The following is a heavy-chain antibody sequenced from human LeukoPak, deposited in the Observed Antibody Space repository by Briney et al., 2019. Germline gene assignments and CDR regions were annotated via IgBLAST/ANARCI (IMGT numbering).Heavy chain of an antibody. D-gene: IGHD4-23*01. Sequence: GGSLRLSCAASGFSFSDYTMNWVRQAPGKGLEWVSSISSSSTYIYYADSAKGRFTISRDNAKNSLYLQMNSLRAEDTAVYYCASLYGGNSDWGQGTLVTVSS. J-gene: IGHJ4*02. V-gene: IGHV3-21*01. CDR3: ASLYGGNSD. CDR2: ISSSSTYI. CDR1: GFSFSDYT.